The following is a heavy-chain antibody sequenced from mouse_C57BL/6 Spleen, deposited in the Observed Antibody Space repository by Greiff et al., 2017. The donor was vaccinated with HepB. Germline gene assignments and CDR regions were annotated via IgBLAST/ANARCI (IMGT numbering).Heavy chain of an antibody. D-gene: IGHD1-1*01. J-gene: IGHJ1*03. CDR3: ATYGSRGRYFDV. CDR2: INPNNGGT. V-gene: IGHV1-26*01. CDR1: GYTFTDYY. Sequence: EVQLQQSGPELVKPGASVKISCKASGYTFTDYYMNWVKQSHGKSLEWIGDINPNNGGTSYNQKFKGKATLTVDKSSSTAYMELRSLTSEDSAVYYCATYGSRGRYFDVWGTGTTVTVSS.